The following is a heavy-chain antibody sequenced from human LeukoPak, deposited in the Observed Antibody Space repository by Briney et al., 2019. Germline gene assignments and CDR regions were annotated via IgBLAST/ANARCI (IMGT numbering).Heavy chain of an antibody. CDR1: GFTFWSYG. J-gene: IGHJ6*02. D-gene: IGHD6-6*01. CDR3: AKDRRMMSSQYGMDV. CDR2: ISYDGNHE. V-gene: IGHV3-30*18. Sequence: GGSLRLSCAASGFTFWSYGIHWVRQAPGKGLEWVAVISYDGNHEVYADSVKGRFTVSRDNSLNTVYLQMNSLRTEDTAVFYCAKDRRMMSSQYGMDVWGQGTTVTVSS.